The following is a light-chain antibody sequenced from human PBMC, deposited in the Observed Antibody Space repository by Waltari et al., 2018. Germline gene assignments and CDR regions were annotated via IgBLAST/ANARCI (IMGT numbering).Light chain of an antibody. CDR2: DNN. CDR1: IPNLWNYY. V-gene: IGLV1-51*01. CDR3: ATWDNSLYEVV. Sequence: QSVLTQPPSVSAAPGQKVTISCSGSIPNLWNYYVSWYHQLPGAAPKLLIYDNNKRPSGIPDRCSASKSGTSATLGITGLQIGDEADYYCATWDNSLYEVVFGGGTKLTVL. J-gene: IGLJ2*01.